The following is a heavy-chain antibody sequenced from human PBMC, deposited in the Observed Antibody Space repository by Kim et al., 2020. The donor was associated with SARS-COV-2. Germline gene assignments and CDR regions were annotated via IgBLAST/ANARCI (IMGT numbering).Heavy chain of an antibody. CDR3: ARAYYDFWSGYYFDY. J-gene: IGHJ4*02. V-gene: IGHV4-59*01. D-gene: IGHD3-3*01. Sequence: PSLKSRVTISVDTSKNQFSLKLSSGTAADTAVYYCARAYYDFWSGYYFDYWGQGTLVTVSS.